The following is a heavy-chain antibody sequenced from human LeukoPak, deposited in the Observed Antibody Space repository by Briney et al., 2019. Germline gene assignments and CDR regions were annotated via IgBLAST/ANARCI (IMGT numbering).Heavy chain of an antibody. V-gene: IGHV3-7*01. CDR3: ARMIPTITMIVVVKTGYFQH. CDR1: GFTFSSYA. J-gene: IGHJ1*01. Sequence: GGSLRLSCAASGFTFSSYAMSWVRQAPGKGLEWVANIKQDGSEKYYVDSVKGRFTISRDNAKNSLYLQMNSLRAEDTAVYYCARMIPTITMIVVVKTGYFQHWGQGTLVTVSS. CDR2: IKQDGSEK. D-gene: IGHD3-22*01.